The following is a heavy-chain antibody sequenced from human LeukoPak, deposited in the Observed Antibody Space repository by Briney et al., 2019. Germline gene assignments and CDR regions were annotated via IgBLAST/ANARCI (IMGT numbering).Heavy chain of an antibody. CDR1: GGFISSYY. V-gene: IGHV4-59*08. Sequence: SETLSLTCTVSGGFISSYYWSWIQQPPTKGLEWIGYIYYIGSTNYNPSLKSRVTISVDTSKNQFSLKLSAVTAADTAVYYCASALWSSKWELPSYWGQGTLVTVSS. D-gene: IGHD1-26*01. CDR2: IYYIGST. J-gene: IGHJ4*02. CDR3: ASALWSSKWELPSY.